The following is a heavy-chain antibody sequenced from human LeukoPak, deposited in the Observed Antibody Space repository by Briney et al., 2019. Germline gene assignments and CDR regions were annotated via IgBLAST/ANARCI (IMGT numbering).Heavy chain of an antibody. CDR2: IYTSGST. D-gene: IGHD6-6*01. Sequence: SETLSLTCTVSGGSISSGSYYWSWIRQPAGKGLEWIGRIYTSGSTNYNPSLKSRVTISVDTSKNQFSLKLSSVTAADTAVYYCASTPTARPSGFIDYWGQGTLVTVSS. CDR3: ASTPTARPSGFIDY. CDR1: GGSISSGSYY. J-gene: IGHJ4*02. V-gene: IGHV4-61*02.